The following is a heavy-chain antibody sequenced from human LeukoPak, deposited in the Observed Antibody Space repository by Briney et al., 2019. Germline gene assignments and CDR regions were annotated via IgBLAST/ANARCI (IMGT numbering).Heavy chain of an antibody. CDR2: IYPDDSDI. CDR1: GYDFTTYW. V-gene: IGHV5-51*01. J-gene: IGHJ4*02. Sequence: GESLKISCKGSGYDFTTYWIAWVRQMPGKGLEWMGIIYPDDSDIIYSPSFQGQVTTSADASISTAYLQWSSLKASDTAMYYCARHPRGGTYFLDYWGQGTLVTVSS. CDR3: ARHPRGGTYFLDY. D-gene: IGHD1-26*01.